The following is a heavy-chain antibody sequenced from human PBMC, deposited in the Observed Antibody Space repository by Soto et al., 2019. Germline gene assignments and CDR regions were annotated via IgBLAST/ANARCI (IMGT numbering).Heavy chain of an antibody. J-gene: IGHJ4*02. CDR3: AREAMTIFGVDTPDY. V-gene: IGHV4-34*01. CDR2: INHSGST. Sequence: SETLSLTCAVYGGSFSGYYWSWIRQPPGKGLEGIGEINHSGSTNYNPSLKSRVTISVDTSKNQFSLKMSSVTAADTAVYYCAREAMTIFGVDTPDYWAKGTRVTVSP. CDR1: GGSFSGYY. D-gene: IGHD3-3*01.